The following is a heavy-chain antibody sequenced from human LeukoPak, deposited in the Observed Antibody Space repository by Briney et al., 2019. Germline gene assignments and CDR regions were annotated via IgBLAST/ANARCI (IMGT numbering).Heavy chain of an antibody. Sequence: PSETLSLTCAVYGGSFSGFYWSWIRQPPGKGLEWIGEINHSGSTNYNPSLKSRVTISVDTSKNQFSLKLSSVTAADTAVYYCARGRISANPGFDPWGQGTLVTVSS. V-gene: IGHV4-34*01. CDR2: INHSGST. D-gene: IGHD2/OR15-2a*01. CDR3: ARGRISANPGFDP. J-gene: IGHJ5*02. CDR1: GGSFSGFY.